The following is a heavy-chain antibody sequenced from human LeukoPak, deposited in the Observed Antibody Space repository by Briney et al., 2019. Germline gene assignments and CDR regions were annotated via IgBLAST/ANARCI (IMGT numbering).Heavy chain of an antibody. J-gene: IGHJ3*02. CDR1: GGTFSSYA. V-gene: IGHV1-69*05. D-gene: IGHD3-10*01. CDR3: AKPLWGTYGIDAFDI. CDR2: IIPIFGTA. Sequence: ASVKVSCKASGGTFSSYAISWVRQAPGQGLEWMGGIIPIFGTANYAQKFQGRVTITTDESTSTAYMELSSLRSEDTAVYYCAKPLWGTYGIDAFDIWGQGTMVTVSS.